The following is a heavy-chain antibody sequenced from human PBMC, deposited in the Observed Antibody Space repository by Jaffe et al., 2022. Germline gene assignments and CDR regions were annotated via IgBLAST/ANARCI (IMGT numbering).Heavy chain of an antibody. CDR1: GFTFSSYA. CDR2: ISGSGGST. V-gene: IGHV3-23*01. D-gene: IGHD6-13*01. Sequence: EVQLLESGGGLVQPGGSLRLSCAASGFTFSSYAMSWVRQAPGKGLEWVSAISGSGGSTYYADSVKGRFTISRDNSKNTLYLQMNSLRAEDTAVYYCAKTLRSIAAAGNWFDPWGQGTLVTVSS. J-gene: IGHJ5*02. CDR3: AKTLRSIAAAGNWFDP.